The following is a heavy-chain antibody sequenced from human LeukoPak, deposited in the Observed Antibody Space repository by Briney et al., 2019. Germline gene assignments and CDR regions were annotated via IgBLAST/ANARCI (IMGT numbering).Heavy chain of an antibody. J-gene: IGHJ4*02. D-gene: IGHD4-17*01. V-gene: IGHV3-48*03. Sequence: PGGSLRLSCAASGFTFSSYEMNWVRQAPGKGLEWVSYISSSGSTIYYADSVKGRFTISRDNAKNSLYLQMNSLRAEDTAVYYCARNYGDYTGFDYWGQGALVTASS. CDR1: GFTFSSYE. CDR3: ARNYGDYTGFDY. CDR2: ISSSGSTI.